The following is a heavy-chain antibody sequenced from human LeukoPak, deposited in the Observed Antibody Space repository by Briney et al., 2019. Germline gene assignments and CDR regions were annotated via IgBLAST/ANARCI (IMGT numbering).Heavy chain of an antibody. CDR2: IIPIFGTA. V-gene: IGHV1-69*13. D-gene: IGHD4-17*01. Sequence: SVKVSCKASGCTVSSYAIGRVRQAPGQWLEWMGGIIPIFGTANYAQKFQGRVTITADESTSTAYMELSSLRSEDTAVYYCARDLLGDHGYWGQGTLVTVSS. CDR3: ARDLLGDHGY. CDR1: GCTVSSYA. J-gene: IGHJ4*02.